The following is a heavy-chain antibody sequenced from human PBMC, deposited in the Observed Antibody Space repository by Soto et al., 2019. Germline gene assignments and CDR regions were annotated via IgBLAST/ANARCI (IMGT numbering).Heavy chain of an antibody. CDR2: ISYDGSNK. V-gene: IGHV3-30-3*01. CDR3: AREGYSSSTRLWYYYYGMDV. CDR1: GFTFSSYA. D-gene: IGHD6-6*01. J-gene: IGHJ6*02. Sequence: QPGGSLRLSCAASGFTFSSYAMHWVRQAPGKGLEWVAVISYDGSNKYYADSVKGRFTISRDNSKNTLYLQMNSLRAEDTAVYYCAREGYSSSTRLWYYYYGMDVWGQGTTVTVSS.